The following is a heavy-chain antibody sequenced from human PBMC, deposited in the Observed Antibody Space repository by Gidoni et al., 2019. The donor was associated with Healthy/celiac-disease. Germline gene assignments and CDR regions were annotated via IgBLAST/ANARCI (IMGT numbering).Heavy chain of an antibody. Sequence: EVQLVESGGGLVQPGGSLRLSCAAPGFPLSSYWMGWVRQAPGTGLEWVANMKQDGSEKYYVDSVKGRFTISRDNANNSLYRQMNSLRAEDTAVYYCARGLKRVAVAGTAWLDPWGQGTLVTVSS. J-gene: IGHJ5*02. CDR2: MKQDGSEK. CDR1: GFPLSSYW. CDR3: ARGLKRVAVAGTAWLDP. D-gene: IGHD6-19*01. V-gene: IGHV3-7*01.